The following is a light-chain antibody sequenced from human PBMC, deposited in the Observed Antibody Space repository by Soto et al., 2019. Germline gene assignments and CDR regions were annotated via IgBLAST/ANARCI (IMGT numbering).Light chain of an antibody. CDR3: QQYGSSGT. Sequence: EIVMTQSPATLSLSHGERATLYCRASQSVSNNYLAWYHQTPGQAPRLLIYGASNRATGIPDRFSGSGSGTDFTLTISRLEPEDFAVYYCQQYGSSGTFGQGTKVDIK. CDR1: QSVSNNY. V-gene: IGKV3-20*01. CDR2: GAS. J-gene: IGKJ1*01.